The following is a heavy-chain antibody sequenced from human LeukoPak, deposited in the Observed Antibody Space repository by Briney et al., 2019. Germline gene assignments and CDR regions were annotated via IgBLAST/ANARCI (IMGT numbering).Heavy chain of an antibody. CDR1: GFSLSTSGVG. V-gene: IGHV2-5*01. CDR2: IYWNDDK. J-gene: IGHJ4*02. Sequence: SGPTLVKPTQTLTLTCTFSGFSLSTSGVGVGWILQPPGEALEWLALIYWNDDKRYSPSLKSRLTITKDTSKNQVVLTMTNMDPVDTATYYCAHSTYYYDSSGQGGVDYWGQGTLVTVSS. D-gene: IGHD3-22*01. CDR3: AHSTYYYDSSGQGGVDY.